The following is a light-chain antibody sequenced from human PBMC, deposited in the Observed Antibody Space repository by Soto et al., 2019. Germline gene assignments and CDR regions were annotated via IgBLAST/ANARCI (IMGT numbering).Light chain of an antibody. V-gene: IGLV2-14*01. CDR1: SSDIGTYKY. J-gene: IGLJ1*01. CDR3: SSYTGSSTPYV. Sequence: QSALTQPASVSESPGQSITISCTGTSSDIGTYKYVSWYQHPPGKAPKLMIYEVSNRPSGVSNRFSGSKSGNTASLTISGLQAEDEADYYCSSYTGSSTPYVFGSGTKVTVL. CDR2: EVS.